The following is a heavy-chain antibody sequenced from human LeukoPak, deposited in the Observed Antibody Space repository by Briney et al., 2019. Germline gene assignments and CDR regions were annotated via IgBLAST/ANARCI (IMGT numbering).Heavy chain of an antibody. Sequence: SQTLALTCAISGDSVSSNSAAWNWIRQSPSRGLEWLGRTYYRSKWYNDYAVSVKSRITINPDTSKNQFSLQLNSVTPEDTAVYYCARDYGGNSQLRIPFDYWGQGTLVTVSS. D-gene: IGHD4-17*01. CDR3: ARDYGGNSQLRIPFDY. J-gene: IGHJ4*02. CDR1: GDSVSSNSAA. CDR2: TYYRSKWYN. V-gene: IGHV6-1*01.